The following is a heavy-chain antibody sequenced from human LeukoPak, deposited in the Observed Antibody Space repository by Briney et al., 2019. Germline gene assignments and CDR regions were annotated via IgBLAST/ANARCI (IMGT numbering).Heavy chain of an antibody. Sequence: SETLSLTCGVYGGSFSGYYWSWIRQPPGKGLEWIGEIAHSGSTNYNPSLKSRVTISVDTSKNQFSLKLSSVTAADTAVYYCARARTYIVVVTAFDYWGQGTLVTVSS. CDR3: ARARTYIVVVTAFDY. D-gene: IGHD2-21*02. V-gene: IGHV4-34*01. CDR1: GGSFSGYY. J-gene: IGHJ4*02. CDR2: IAHSGST.